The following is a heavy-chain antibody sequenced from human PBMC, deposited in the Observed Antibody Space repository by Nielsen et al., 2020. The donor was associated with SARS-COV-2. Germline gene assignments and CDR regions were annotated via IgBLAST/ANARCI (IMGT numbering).Heavy chain of an antibody. CDR1: GFTFSSYSM. D-gene: IGHD3-16*01. CDR2: IYHSGST. CDR3: ARVSGDGGGDY. V-gene: IGHV4-4*02. J-gene: IGHJ4*02. Sequence: GSLRLSCAASGFTFSSYSMNWVRQAPGKGLEWIGEIYHSGSTNYNPSLKSRVTISVDKSKNQFSLKLSSVTAADTAVYYCARVSGDGGGDYWGQGTLVTVSS.